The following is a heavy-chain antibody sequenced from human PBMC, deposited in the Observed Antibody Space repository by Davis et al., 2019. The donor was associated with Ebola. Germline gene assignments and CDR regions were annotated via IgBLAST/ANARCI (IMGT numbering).Heavy chain of an antibody. CDR3: ARWGLTHSGYAMDV. J-gene: IGHJ6*02. V-gene: IGHV1-46*01. CDR2: INTSGGST. D-gene: IGHD2-2*01. Sequence: ASVTVSCKASGNTFTSDFIHWVRQAPGQSLEWMGIINTSGGSTSYSEKFQGRITMTRDTSTSTMYMELSSLRSEDTAMYHCARWGLTHSGYAMDVWGQGTTVIVSS. CDR1: GNTFTSDF.